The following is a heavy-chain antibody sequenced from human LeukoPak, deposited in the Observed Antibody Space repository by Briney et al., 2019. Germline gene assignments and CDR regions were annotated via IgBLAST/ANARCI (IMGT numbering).Heavy chain of an antibody. CDR2: IYWDDDK. J-gene: IGHJ3*02. V-gene: IGHV2-5*02. CDR3: AHSPLEIHAFDI. D-gene: IGHD1-1*01. Sequence: SGPTLLKPTQTLTLTCTFSGFSLSASEVGVGWIRQPPGKALEWLALIYWDDDKRYNYSPSLKSRLTISKDTSKNQVVLTMTNLDPMDTATYYCAHSPLEIHAFDIWGQGTVVTVSS. CDR1: GFSLSASEVG.